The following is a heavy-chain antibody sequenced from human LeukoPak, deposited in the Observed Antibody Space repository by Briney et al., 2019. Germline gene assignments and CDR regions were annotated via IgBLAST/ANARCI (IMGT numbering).Heavy chain of an antibody. CDR2: IYYSGST. CDR3: ARHRGVPGSSNYYYGMDV. J-gene: IGHJ6*02. Sequence: SETLSLTCTVSGGSISSYYWSWIRQPPGKGLEWIWYIYYSGSTNYNPSLKSRVTISVDTSKNQFSLKLSSVTAADTAVYYCARHRGVPGSSNYYYGMDVWGQGTTVTVSS. V-gene: IGHV4-59*08. CDR1: GGSISSYY. D-gene: IGHD2-2*01.